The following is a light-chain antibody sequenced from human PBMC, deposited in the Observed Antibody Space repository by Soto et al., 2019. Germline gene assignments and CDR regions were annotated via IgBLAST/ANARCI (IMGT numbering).Light chain of an antibody. Sequence: IVMTQSAATLSVSPGERTTLSCRASQSVSSHLAWYQQKPGQAPRLLVYAASTRATDVPARFSGSGSGTEFTLTISSLQSEDFAVYYCHQYDNSRWTFGQGTKVDIK. CDR3: HQYDNSRWT. V-gene: IGKV3-15*01. J-gene: IGKJ1*01. CDR1: QSVSSH. CDR2: AAS.